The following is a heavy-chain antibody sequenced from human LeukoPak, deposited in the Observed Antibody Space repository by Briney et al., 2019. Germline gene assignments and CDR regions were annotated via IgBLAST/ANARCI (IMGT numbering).Heavy chain of an antibody. V-gene: IGHV1-69*04. CDR1: GGTFSSYA. Sequence: ASVKVSCKASGGTFSSYAISWVRQAPGQGLEWMGRIIPIFGIANYAQKFQGRVTITADKSTSTAYMELSSLRSEDTAVYYCASEQLLTGDWLSGYFDYWGQGTLVTVSS. CDR2: IIPIFGIA. CDR3: ASEQLLTGDWLSGYFDY. J-gene: IGHJ4*02. D-gene: IGHD3/OR15-3a*01.